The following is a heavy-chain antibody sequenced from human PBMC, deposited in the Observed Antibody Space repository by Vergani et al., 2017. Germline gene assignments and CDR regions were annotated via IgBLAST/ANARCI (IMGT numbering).Heavy chain of an antibody. CDR3: AREWGGYCSGGSCYAGWFYP. J-gene: IGHJ5*02. CDR2: IKQDGSEK. D-gene: IGHD2-15*01. V-gene: IGHV3-7*01. Sequence: EVQLVESGGGLVKPGGSLRLSCAASGFTFSSYWMSWVRQAPGKGLEWVANIKQDGSEKYYVDSVKGRFTISRDNAKNSLYLQMNSLRAEDTAVYYCAREWGGYCSGGSCYAGWFYPWGQGTLVTVSS. CDR1: GFTFSSYW.